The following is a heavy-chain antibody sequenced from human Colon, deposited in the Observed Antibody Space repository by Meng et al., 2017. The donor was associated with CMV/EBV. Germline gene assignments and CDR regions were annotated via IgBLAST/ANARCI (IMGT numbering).Heavy chain of an antibody. V-gene: IGHV1-69*05. CDR1: GYTFTSYD. CDR3: ARRSVMVRGVIIKTRGGRSDYYYGMDV. J-gene: IGHJ6*02. CDR2: MIPIFGTA. D-gene: IGHD3-10*01. Sequence: SVKVACKASGYTFTSYDINWVRQATGQGLEWMGGMIPIFGTANYAQKFQGRVTITTDESTSTAYMELSSLRSEDTAVYYCARRSVMVRGVIIKTRGGRSDYYYGMDVWGQGTTVTVSS.